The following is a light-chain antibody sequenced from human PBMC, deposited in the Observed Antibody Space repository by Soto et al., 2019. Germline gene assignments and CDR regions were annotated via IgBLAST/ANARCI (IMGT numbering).Light chain of an antibody. CDR1: QSVSSSY. J-gene: IGKJ1*01. CDR3: QRYGSSPPT. Sequence: EIVLTQSPATLSLSTGERATLSCRASQSVSSSYLAWYQQKPGQAPRLLIYGASSRATGIPDRFSGSGSGTDFTLTISRLEPEDFAVYYCQRYGSSPPTFGQGTKVDIK. V-gene: IGKV3-20*01. CDR2: GAS.